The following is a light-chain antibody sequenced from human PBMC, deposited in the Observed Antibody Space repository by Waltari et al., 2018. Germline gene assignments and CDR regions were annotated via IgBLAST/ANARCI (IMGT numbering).Light chain of an antibody. V-gene: IGKV1-12*01. CDR1: QGIDNW. CDR3: QQTNSFPRT. CDR2: SAS. Sequence: DIQMTQSPSFVSASVGDRVTITCRASQGIDNWLAWYQQKPGKAPKFLIYSASSLQSEVPSRFVGSGSGTDFILTISRLQPEDSATYFCQQTNSFPRTFGQGTKVAIK. J-gene: IGKJ1*01.